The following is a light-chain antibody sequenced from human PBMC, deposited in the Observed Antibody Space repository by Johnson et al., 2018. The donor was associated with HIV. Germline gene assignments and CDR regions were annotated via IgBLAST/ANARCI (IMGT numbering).Light chain of an antibody. Sequence: QSVLTQPPSVSAAPGQKVTISCSGSSSNIGYNYVSWYQQVPGTAPKLLIYDIDKRPSGIPDRFSGSQSGTSATLDISGLHTGDEADYYCGIWDSGPSAYVFGTGTKVTAL. CDR2: DID. CDR3: GIWDSGPSAYV. V-gene: IGLV1-51*01. J-gene: IGLJ1*01. CDR1: SSNIGYNY.